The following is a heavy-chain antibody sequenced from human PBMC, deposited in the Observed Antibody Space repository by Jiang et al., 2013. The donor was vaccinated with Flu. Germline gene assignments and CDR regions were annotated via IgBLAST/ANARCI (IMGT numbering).Heavy chain of an antibody. V-gene: IGHV1-46*03. CDR2: INPSGGST. J-gene: IGHJ3*02. CDR1: GYTFTSYY. CDR3: ARENRGQWHAFDI. D-gene: IGHD2-8*01. Sequence: SVKVSCKASGYTFTSYYMHWVRQAPGQGLEWMGIINPSGGSTSYAQKFQGRVTMTRDTSTSTVYMELSSLRSEDTAVYYCARENRGQWHAFDIWGQGTMVTVSS.